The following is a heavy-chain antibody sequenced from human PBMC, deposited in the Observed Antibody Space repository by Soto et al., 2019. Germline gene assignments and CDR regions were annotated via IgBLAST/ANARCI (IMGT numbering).Heavy chain of an antibody. Sequence: EVQLLESGGGLVQPGGSLRLSCAASGFTFSSYAMSWVRQAPGKGLEWVSAISGSGGSTYYADSVKGRFTIARDNSKNTLYLQMNSLRAEDTAVYYCAKDLVGYSSGSINWGQGTLVTVSS. CDR3: AKDLVGYSSGSIN. CDR1: GFTFSSYA. D-gene: IGHD6-19*01. V-gene: IGHV3-23*01. J-gene: IGHJ4*02. CDR2: ISGSGGST.